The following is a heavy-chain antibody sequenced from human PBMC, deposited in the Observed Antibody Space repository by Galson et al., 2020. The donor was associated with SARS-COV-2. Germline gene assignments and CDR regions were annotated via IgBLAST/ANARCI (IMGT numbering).Heavy chain of an antibody. V-gene: IGHV4-61*01. J-gene: IGHJ5*02. CDR1: GGSISSGSSFSTYY. D-gene: IGHD3-10*01. Sequence: SETLSLTCTVSGGSISSGSSFSTYYWSWIRQSPGRGLEWIGYVYYNGNTKYNPSLKSRVSISLDSSKNQFSLTLHSVTAADTAVYFCARGKGSYLYNWFDPWGPGTLV. CDR2: VYYNGNT. CDR3: ARGKGSYLYNWFDP.